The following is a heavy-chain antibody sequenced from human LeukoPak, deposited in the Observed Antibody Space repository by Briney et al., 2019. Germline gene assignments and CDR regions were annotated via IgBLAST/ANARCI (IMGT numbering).Heavy chain of an antibody. V-gene: IGHV3-48*03. CDR2: ITSGGSTI. CDR1: GFTFSSYE. J-gene: IGHJ4*02. CDR3: AREKLDY. Sequence: GGSLRHSCAASGFTFSSYEMNWVRQAPGKGLEWLSYITSGGSTIYYADSVKGRFTISRDNAKNSLYLQMNSLRAEDTAVYYCAREKLDYGGQGTLVTVSS.